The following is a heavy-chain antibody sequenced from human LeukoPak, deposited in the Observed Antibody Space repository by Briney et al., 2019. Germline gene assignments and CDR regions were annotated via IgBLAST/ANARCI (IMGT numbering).Heavy chain of an antibody. CDR3: ARTKRGFICYYYYYMDV. CDR2: IYTSGST. J-gene: IGHJ6*03. CDR1: GGSISSYY. D-gene: IGHD3-10*01. V-gene: IGHV4-4*09. Sequence: PSETLSLTCTVSGGSISSYYWSWIRQPPGKGLEWIGYIYTSGSTNYNPSLKSRVTISVDTSKNQFSLKLSSVTAADTAVYYCARTKRGFICYYYYYMDVWGKGTTVTVSS.